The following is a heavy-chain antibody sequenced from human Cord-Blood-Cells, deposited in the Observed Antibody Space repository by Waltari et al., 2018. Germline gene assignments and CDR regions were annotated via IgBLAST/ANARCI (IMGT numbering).Heavy chain of an antibody. CDR2: IYTSGST. CDR1: GGSISSGSYY. D-gene: IGHD1-20*01. CDR3: ARDITGAYWYFDL. Sequence: QVQLQESGPGLVKPSQTLSLTCTVSGGSISSGSYYWSWIRQPAGMGLEWIGYIYTSGSTNYNPSLKSRVTISVDTSKNQFSLKLSSVTVADTAVYYCARDITGAYWYFDLWGRGTLVTVSS. J-gene: IGHJ2*01. V-gene: IGHV4-61*09.